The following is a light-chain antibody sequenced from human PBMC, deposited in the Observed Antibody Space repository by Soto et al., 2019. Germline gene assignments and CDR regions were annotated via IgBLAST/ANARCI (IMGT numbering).Light chain of an antibody. CDR1: QSISSW. CDR3: QQYNSYSRALT. Sequence: DIPMTQSPSTLSASVGDRVTITCRASQSISSWLAWYQQKPGKAPKLLIYDASSLEIGVPSRFSGSGSGTEFTLTINSLQPDYFATYYCQQYNSYSRALTFGGGTKVQIK. J-gene: IGKJ4*01. CDR2: DAS. V-gene: IGKV1-5*01.